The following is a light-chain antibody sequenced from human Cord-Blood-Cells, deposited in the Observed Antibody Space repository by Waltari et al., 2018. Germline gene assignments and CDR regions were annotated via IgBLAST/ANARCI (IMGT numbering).Light chain of an antibody. Sequence: DIQMTPSPSSPSASVGDRVTITCQPSQSISSYLNWYQQNSGKAPKLLSSAASSCQSGVPARFSGSGSGTDFTHTISSLQPEDFATYYCQPSYSTPVTFGPGTKVDIK. CDR2: AAS. CDR1: QSISSY. V-gene: IGKV1-39*01. CDR3: QPSYSTPVT. J-gene: IGKJ3*01.